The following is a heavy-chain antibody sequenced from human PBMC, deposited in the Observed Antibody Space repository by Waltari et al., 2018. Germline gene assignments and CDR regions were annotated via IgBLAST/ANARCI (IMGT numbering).Heavy chain of an antibody. CDR1: GFKFSDAW. D-gene: IGHD3-22*01. Sequence: EVQLVESGGGLVKPGGSLRLPCAASGFKFSDAWMSWVRQAPGKGLEWAGRIKSKTDGGTTDYAAPVKGRFIISRDDSKNTLYLQMNSLKTEDTAVYYCATLYYYDNRGFDYWGQGTLVTVSS. J-gene: IGHJ4*02. CDR2: IKSKTDGGTT. CDR3: ATLYYYDNRGFDY. V-gene: IGHV3-15*01.